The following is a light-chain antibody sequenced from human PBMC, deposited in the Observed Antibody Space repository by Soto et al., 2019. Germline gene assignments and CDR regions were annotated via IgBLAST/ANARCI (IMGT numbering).Light chain of an antibody. V-gene: IGLV2-14*01. CDR3: SSDTTSSTLI. CDR1: SSDIGGYNF. Sequence: QSVLTQPAPVSGSPGQSITISCTGTSSDIGGYNFVSWYQQHPGKAPKLLIHEVNNRPSGVSIRFSASKSGNTASLTISGLQAEDEADYYCSSDTTSSTLIFGGGTKLTVL. CDR2: EVN. J-gene: IGLJ2*01.